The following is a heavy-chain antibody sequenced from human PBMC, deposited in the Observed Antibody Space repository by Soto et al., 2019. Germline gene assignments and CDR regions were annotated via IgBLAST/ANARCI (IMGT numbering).Heavy chain of an antibody. Sequence: QVQLQESGPGLVKPSETLSLTCTVSGGSISSYYWSWIRQPPGKGLEWIGYIYYSGSTNYNPSLKSRVTISVDTSKNQFSLKLSSVTAADTAVYYCVAGSGWYGPLGSWGQGTLVTVSS. CDR2: IYYSGST. J-gene: IGHJ5*02. CDR3: VAGSGWYGPLGS. CDR1: GGSISSYY. V-gene: IGHV4-59*01. D-gene: IGHD6-19*01.